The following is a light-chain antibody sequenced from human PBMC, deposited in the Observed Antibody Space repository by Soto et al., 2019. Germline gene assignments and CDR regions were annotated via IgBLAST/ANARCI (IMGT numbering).Light chain of an antibody. CDR1: QSVSSY. J-gene: IGKJ5*01. Sequence: EIVLTQSPATLSLSPGERATLSCRASQSVSSYLAWYQPRPGQPPRLLIYGASRRAAGIPDRFSGSGSGTDFTLTIRRLEPEDFAVDYCQQYGRSLTFGQGTRLEIK. CDR2: GAS. V-gene: IGKV3-20*01. CDR3: QQYGRSLT.